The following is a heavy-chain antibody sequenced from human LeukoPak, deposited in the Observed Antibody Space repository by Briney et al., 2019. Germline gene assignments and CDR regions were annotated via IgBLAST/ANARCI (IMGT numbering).Heavy chain of an antibody. D-gene: IGHD2-2*01. J-gene: IGHJ4*02. CDR1: GFIFSTHW. V-gene: IGHV3-74*01. Sequence: PGGSLRLSCAASGFIFSTHWMHWVRQAPGKGLVWVSRMNSDGSSISYADSVKGRFTISRDNAKNTLYLQMNNLRPEDTAVYYCVPQEDCSRTTCQFDYWGQGTLVTVSS. CDR3: VPQEDCSRTTCQFDY. CDR2: MNSDGSSI.